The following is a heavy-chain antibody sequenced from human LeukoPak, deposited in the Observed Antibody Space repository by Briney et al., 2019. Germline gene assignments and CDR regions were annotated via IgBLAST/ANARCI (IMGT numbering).Heavy chain of an antibody. CDR3: ARDLKDIVVVVAALDAFDI. CDR2: IIPILGIA. CDR1: GGTFSSYA. D-gene: IGHD2-15*01. Sequence: ASVKVSCKASGGTFSSYAISWVRQAPGQGLEWMGRIIPILGIANYAQKFQGRVTITADKSTSTAYMELSSLRSEDTAVYYCARDLKDIVVVVAALDAFDIWGQGTMVTVSS. J-gene: IGHJ3*02. V-gene: IGHV1-69*04.